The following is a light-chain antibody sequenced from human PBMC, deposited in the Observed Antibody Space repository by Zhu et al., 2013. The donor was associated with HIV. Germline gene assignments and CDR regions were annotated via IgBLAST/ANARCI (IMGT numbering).Light chain of an antibody. CDR3: HHVNDNPA. J-gene: IGKJ3*01. V-gene: IGKV1-27*01. CDR1: QDISNY. Sequence: DIQMTQSPSSLSASVGDRVTITCRASQDISNYLAWYQQKPGKVPQLLIYYASNLQSGVPSRFSGSGSGTDFTLTISSLQPEDVATYYCHHVNDNPAFGPGTKVDVK. CDR2: YAS.